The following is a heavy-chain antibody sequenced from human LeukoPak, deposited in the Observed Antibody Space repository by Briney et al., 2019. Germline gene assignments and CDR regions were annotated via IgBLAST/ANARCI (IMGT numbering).Heavy chain of an antibody. V-gene: IGHV1-2*02. Sequence: ASVKVFCKASGYTFTGYYMHWVRQAPGQGLEWMGWINPNSGGTNYAQKFQGRVTMTRDTSISTAYMELSRLRSDDTAVYYCARVTYTVTIYYGMDVWGQGTTVTVSS. CDR3: ARVTYTVTIYYGMDV. D-gene: IGHD4-11*01. CDR2: INPNSGGT. CDR1: GYTFTGYY. J-gene: IGHJ6*02.